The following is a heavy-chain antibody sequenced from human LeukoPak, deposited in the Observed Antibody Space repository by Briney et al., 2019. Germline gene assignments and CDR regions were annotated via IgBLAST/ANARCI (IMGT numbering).Heavy chain of an antibody. J-gene: IGHJ4*02. V-gene: IGHV3-21*01. Sequence: GGSLRLSCAASGFTFSSYSMNWVRQAPGKGLERVSSISSSSSYIYYADSVKGRFTISRDNAKNSLYLQMNSLRAEDTAVYYCAREEDIVVVPAALVDYWGQGTLVTVSS. CDR1: GFTFSSYS. CDR2: ISSSSSYI. D-gene: IGHD2-2*01. CDR3: AREEDIVVVPAALVDY.